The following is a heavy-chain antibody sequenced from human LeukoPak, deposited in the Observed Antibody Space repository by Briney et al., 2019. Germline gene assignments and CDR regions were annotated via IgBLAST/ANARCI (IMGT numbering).Heavy chain of an antibody. J-gene: IGHJ4*02. V-gene: IGHV3-7*01. CDR2: IRPDGNER. CDR3: TLANWGSPIDY. D-gene: IGHD7-27*01. Sequence: GGSLRLSCAASGFTFSDDWMSWVRQAPGKGLEWVANIRPDGNERNYVDSVKGRFTISRDNAKNSLYLQMNSLRVEDTALYYCTLANWGSPIDYWGQGTLVTVSS. CDR1: GFTFSDDW.